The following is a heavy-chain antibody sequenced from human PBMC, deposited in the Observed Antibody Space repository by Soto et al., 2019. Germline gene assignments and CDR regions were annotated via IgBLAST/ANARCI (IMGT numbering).Heavy chain of an antibody. CDR2: ISYDGSNK. Sequence: QVQLVESGGGVVQPGRSLRLSCAASGFTFSSYAMHWVRQAPGKGLEWVAVISYDGSNKYYADSVKGRFTISRDNSKNTLYLQMNSLRAEDTAVYYCARDWGSGWYWYYLDYWGQGTLVTVSS. CDR3: ARDWGSGWYWYYLDY. V-gene: IGHV3-30-3*01. J-gene: IGHJ4*02. D-gene: IGHD6-19*01. CDR1: GFTFSSYA.